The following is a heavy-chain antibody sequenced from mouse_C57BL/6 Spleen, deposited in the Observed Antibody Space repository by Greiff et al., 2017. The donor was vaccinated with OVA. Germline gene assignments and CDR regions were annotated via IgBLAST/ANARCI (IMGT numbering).Heavy chain of an antibody. D-gene: IGHD1-1*01. CDR3: TTLSSYAC. CDR2: IDPENGDT. V-gene: IGHV14-4*01. J-gene: IGHJ2*01. Sequence: VQLKESGAELVRPGASVKLSCTASGFNIKDDYMHWVKQRPEQGLEWIGWIDPENGDTEYASKFQGKATITADTSSNTAYLQLSSLTSEDTAVYYCTTLSSYACWGPGTTLTVSS. CDR1: GFNIKDDY.